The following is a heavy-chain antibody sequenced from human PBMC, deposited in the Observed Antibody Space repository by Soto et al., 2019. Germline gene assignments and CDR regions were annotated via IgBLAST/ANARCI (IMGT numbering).Heavy chain of an antibody. J-gene: IGHJ4*02. Sequence: QVQLVESGGGLVKPGGSLRLSCAASGFTFSDYYMSWIRQAPGKGLEWVSYISSSSSYTNYADSVKGRFTISRDNAKNSLYLQMNSLRAEDTAVYYCASIGDGYNLAIDYWGQGTLVTVSS. CDR3: ASIGDGYNLAIDY. CDR2: ISSSSSYT. D-gene: IGHD5-12*01. CDR1: GFTFSDYY. V-gene: IGHV3-11*05.